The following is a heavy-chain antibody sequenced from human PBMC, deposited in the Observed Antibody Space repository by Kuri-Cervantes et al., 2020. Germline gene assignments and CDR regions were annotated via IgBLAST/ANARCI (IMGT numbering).Heavy chain of an antibody. CDR3: ARGLLWFGELFLPQFDY. D-gene: IGHD3-10*01. Sequence: GESLKISCAASGFTFSSYGMHWVRQAPGKGLEWVAVIWYDGSNKYYADSVKGRFTISRDNSKNTLYVQMNSLRAEDTAVYYCARGLLWFGELFLPQFDYWGQGTLVTVSS. CDR2: IWYDGSNK. CDR1: GFTFSSYG. J-gene: IGHJ4*02. V-gene: IGHV3-30*19.